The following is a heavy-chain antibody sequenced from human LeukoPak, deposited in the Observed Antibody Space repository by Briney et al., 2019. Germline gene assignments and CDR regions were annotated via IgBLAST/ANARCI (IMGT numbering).Heavy chain of an antibody. Sequence: GGSLRLSCAASGFTVSSNYMSWVRQAPGKGLEWVSVIYSGGSTYYADSVKGRFTISRDNSKNTLYLQMNSLRAEDTAVYYCARVQEYYDFWSGLYYFDYWGQGTLVTVSS. CDR2: IYSGGST. D-gene: IGHD3-3*01. J-gene: IGHJ4*02. CDR3: ARVQEYYDFWSGLYYFDY. V-gene: IGHV3-53*01. CDR1: GFTVSSNY.